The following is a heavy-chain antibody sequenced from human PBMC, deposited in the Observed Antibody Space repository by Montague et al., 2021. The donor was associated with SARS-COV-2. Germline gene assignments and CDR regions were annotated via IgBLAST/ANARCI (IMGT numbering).Heavy chain of an antibody. D-gene: IGHD3-10*02. CDR2: IETSGGS. CDR1: GDSITSGSYF. Sequence: TLSLTCTVTGDSITSGSYFWTWIRQPAGKGLEWIGHIETSGGSNYNPSLRARITMSTDTSKNQFSLEVSSVTAADTAMYYCVRHRRESSRISPGLAGLFGTIVHDASALDFWSWGPGALVSFSS. J-gene: IGHJ4*01. CDR3: VRHRRESSRISPGLAGLFGTIVHDASALDFWS. V-gene: IGHV4-61*09.